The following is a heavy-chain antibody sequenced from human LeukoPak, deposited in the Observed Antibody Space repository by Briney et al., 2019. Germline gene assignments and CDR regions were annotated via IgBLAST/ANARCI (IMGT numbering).Heavy chain of an antibody. V-gene: IGHV3-23*01. CDR3: ARDRPNYYGSDGHYYRRDGDY. CDR1: GFTFSSYA. D-gene: IGHD3-22*01. J-gene: IGHJ4*02. Sequence: GGSLRLSCAASGFTFSSYAMSWVRLAPGKGLEWVSSISINGGSTYYADSVKGRFTISRDNPKNTLNLQMNSLRAEDTAVYYCARDRPNYYGSDGHYYRRDGDYWGRGTLVSVSS. CDR2: ISINGGST.